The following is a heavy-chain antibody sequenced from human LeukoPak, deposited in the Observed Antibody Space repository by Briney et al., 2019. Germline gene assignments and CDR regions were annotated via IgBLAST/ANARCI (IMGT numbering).Heavy chain of an antibody. CDR3: ARRYYYGSGSTTSAFDI. D-gene: IGHD3-10*01. CDR1: GGSISSYY. V-gene: IGHV4-59*01. Sequence: SETLSLTCTVSGGSISSYYWSWIRQPPGKGLGWIGYIYYGGSTNYNPSLKSRVTISVDTSKNQFSLKLSSVTAADTAVYYCARRYYYGSGSTTSAFDIWGQGTMVTVSS. CDR2: IYYGGST. J-gene: IGHJ3*02.